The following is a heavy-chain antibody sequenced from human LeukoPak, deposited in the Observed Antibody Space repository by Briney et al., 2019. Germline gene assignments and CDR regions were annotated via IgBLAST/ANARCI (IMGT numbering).Heavy chain of an antibody. CDR1: GFDFSSYA. Sequence: GGSLRLSCAASGFDFSSYAMTWVRQAPGKGLEWVSGISVSGGSTLYADSVKGRFTISRDTYKSTPYLQMNKMRVEGTAVYYCARENSHYYNSSSYMFDYWGQGTLVTVSS. J-gene: IGHJ4*02. D-gene: IGHD3-22*01. V-gene: IGHV3-23*01. CDR3: ARENSHYYNSSSYMFDY. CDR2: ISVSGGST.